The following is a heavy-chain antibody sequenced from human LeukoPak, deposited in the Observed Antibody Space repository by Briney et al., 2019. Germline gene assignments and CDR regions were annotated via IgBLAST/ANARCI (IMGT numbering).Heavy chain of an antibody. Sequence: GGSLRLSCAASGFTFSSYAMSRVRQAPGKGLEWVSAISGSGGSTYYADSVKGRFTISRDNSKNTLYLQMNSLRAEDTAVYYCAKDRAGDYLPGYFDLWGRGTLVTVSS. CDR1: GFTFSSYA. CDR2: ISGSGGST. CDR3: AKDRAGDYLPGYFDL. V-gene: IGHV3-23*01. J-gene: IGHJ2*01. D-gene: IGHD4-17*01.